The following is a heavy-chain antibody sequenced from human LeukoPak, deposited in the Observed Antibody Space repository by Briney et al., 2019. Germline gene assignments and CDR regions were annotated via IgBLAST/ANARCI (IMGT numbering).Heavy chain of an antibody. D-gene: IGHD1-1*01. Sequence: SETLSLTXTVSGGSISSGSYYWSWIRQPAGKGLEWIGRIYTSGSTNYNPSLKSRVTISVDTSKNQFSLKLSSVTAADTAVYYCARGAGNAHSPFDIWGQGTMVTVSS. CDR2: IYTSGST. CDR1: GGSISSGSYY. CDR3: ARGAGNAHSPFDI. J-gene: IGHJ3*02. V-gene: IGHV4-61*02.